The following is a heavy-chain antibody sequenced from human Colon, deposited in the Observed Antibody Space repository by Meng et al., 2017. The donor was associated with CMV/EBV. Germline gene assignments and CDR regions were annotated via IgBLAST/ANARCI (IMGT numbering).Heavy chain of an antibody. V-gene: IGHV3-30*03. D-gene: IGHD3/OR15-3a*01. J-gene: IGHJ4*02. CDR2: ISYDGSKK. Sequence: GGSLRLSCAASGFTFSSYAMSWVRQAPGKGLEWVAFISYDGSKKKYADSVTGRFTISRDTPKDTLYLEVNSLKTDDTAIYYCARDKGTGAFDYWGQGSLVTVSS. CDR3: ARDKGTGAFDY. CDR1: GFTFSSYA.